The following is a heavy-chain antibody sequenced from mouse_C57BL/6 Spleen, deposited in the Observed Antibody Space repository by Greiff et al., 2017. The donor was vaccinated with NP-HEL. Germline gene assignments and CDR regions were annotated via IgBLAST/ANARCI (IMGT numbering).Heavy chain of an antibody. CDR3: ARGGNYDYDEAWFAY. V-gene: IGHV1-61*01. J-gene: IGHJ3*01. CDR2: IYPSDSET. CDR1: GYTFTSYW. D-gene: IGHD2-4*01. Sequence: QVQLQQPGAELVRPGSSVKLSCKASGYTFTSYWMDWVKQRPGQGLEWIGNIYPSDSETHYNQKFKDKATLTVDKSSSTAYMQLSSLTSEDSAVYYGARGGNYDYDEAWFAYWGQGTLVTVSA.